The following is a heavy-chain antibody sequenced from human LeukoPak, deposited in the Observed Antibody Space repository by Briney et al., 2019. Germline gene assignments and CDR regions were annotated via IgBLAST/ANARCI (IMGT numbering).Heavy chain of an antibody. Sequence: GGSLRLSCAASGFTFSDYYMSWIRQAPGKGLEWVSASSGSGGSTYYADSVKGRFTISRDNSKNTLYLQMNSLRAEDTAVYYCAKVWFGEFNYYYGMDVWGQGTTVTVSS. V-gene: IGHV3-23*01. CDR3: AKVWFGEFNYYYGMDV. CDR2: SSGSGGST. CDR1: GFTFSDYY. J-gene: IGHJ6*02. D-gene: IGHD3-10*01.